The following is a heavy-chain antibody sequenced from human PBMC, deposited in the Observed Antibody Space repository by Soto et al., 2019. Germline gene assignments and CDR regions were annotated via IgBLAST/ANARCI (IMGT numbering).Heavy chain of an antibody. CDR1: GGSISSGGYS. CDR3: ARAHYGDYGYGMDV. D-gene: IGHD4-17*01. V-gene: IGHV4-30-2*01. CDR2: IYHSGTT. Sequence: SETLSLTCAVSGGSISSGGYSWSWIRQPPGKGLEWIGYIYHSGTTYYNPSLKSRVTISVDRSKNQLSLKLSSVTAAATAVYYCARAHYGDYGYGMDVWGQGTTVTVSS. J-gene: IGHJ6*02.